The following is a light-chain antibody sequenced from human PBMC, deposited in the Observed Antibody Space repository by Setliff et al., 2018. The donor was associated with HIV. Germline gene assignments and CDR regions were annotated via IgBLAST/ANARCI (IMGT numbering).Light chain of an antibody. Sequence: ALAQPPSTSGTPGQKVTISCFGSDSNIGRNSVFWYQQLPGTAPKLLMYNNDQRPSGVPDRFSGSKSGTSASLAISGLQSEDEADYYCAAWDDSPNDHVVFGGGTKVTVL. CDR1: DSNIGRNS. V-gene: IGLV1-44*01. J-gene: IGLJ2*01. CDR3: AAWDDSPNDHVV. CDR2: NND.